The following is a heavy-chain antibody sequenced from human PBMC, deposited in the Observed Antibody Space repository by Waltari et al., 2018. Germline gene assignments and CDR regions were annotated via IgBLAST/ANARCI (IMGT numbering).Heavy chain of an antibody. CDR3: ASLAPRTYRSPVPGRHYYYGMDV. CDR2: IGTDETTM. J-gene: IGHJ6*02. CDR1: GFRFSNYW. Sequence: EEQLLESGGGLVQPGDSLRLSCAGSGFRFSNYWLNWVRQAPGKGLVWVDRIGTDETTMSDADSVKGRFTISRDNANNTVYLQMKRLRAEDTAVYDCASLAPRTYRSPVPGRHYYYGMDVWGQGTTVTVSS. D-gene: IGHD3-10*01. V-gene: IGHV3-74*03.